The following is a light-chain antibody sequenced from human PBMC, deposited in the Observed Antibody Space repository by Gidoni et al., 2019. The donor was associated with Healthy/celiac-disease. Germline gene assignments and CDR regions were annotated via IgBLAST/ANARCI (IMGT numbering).Light chain of an antibody. CDR1: SSNIGAGYD. J-gene: IGLJ7*01. CDR2: GNS. V-gene: IGLV1-40*01. Sequence: QSVLTQPPSVSGAPGQRVTISCTGSSSNIGAGYDVHWYQQLPGTAPNLLIYGNSNRPSGVPDRFSGSKSGTSASLAITGLQAEDEADYYCQSYDSSLSGSHAVFGGGTQLTVL. CDR3: QSYDSSLSGSHAV.